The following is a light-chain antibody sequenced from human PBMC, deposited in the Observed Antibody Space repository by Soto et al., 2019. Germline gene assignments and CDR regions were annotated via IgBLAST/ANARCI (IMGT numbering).Light chain of an antibody. J-gene: IGKJ1*01. CDR2: AAS. CDR1: ETVTGK. Sequence: EIVLTQSPGTLSLSPADRATLSCRASETVTGKYLAWYQQKVGQAPRLLIFAASNRATGIPDRFSGSGSGTEFTLTISSLQSEGFAVYYCQQYNNWPRTFGQGTKVDI. CDR3: QQYNNWPRT. V-gene: IGKV3D-15*01.